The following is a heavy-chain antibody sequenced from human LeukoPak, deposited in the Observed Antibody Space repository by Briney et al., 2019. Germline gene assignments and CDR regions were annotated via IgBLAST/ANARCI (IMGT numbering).Heavy chain of an antibody. J-gene: IGHJ4*02. Sequence: SETLSLTCTVSGDSISSSSYYWGWLRQPPGKGLEWIGYIYYSGSTNYNPSLKSRVTISVDTSKNQFSLKLSSVTAADTAVYYCARDSIAVAGIDYWGQGTLVTVSS. D-gene: IGHD6-19*01. V-gene: IGHV4-61*01. CDR2: IYYSGST. CDR1: GDSISSSSYY. CDR3: ARDSIAVAGIDY.